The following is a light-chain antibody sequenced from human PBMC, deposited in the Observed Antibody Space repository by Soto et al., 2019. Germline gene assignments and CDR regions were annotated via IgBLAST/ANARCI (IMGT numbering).Light chain of an antibody. V-gene: IGLV1-47*02. CDR3: AAWDGSLSGWV. J-gene: IGLJ3*02. CDR2: NNN. CDR1: SSNIGSNY. Sequence: QSVLTQPTSASGTPGQRVTISCSGSSSNIGSNYVYWYQQLPGTAPKLLIYNNNQRPSGVPDRFSGSKSGTSASLAISGLRSEDEADYYCAAWDGSLSGWVFCGGTKLTVL.